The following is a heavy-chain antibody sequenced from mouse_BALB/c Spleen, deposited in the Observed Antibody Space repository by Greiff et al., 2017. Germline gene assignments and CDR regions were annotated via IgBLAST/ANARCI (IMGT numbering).Heavy chain of an antibody. CDR3: ARDKYGNSWAMDD. D-gene: IGHD2-10*02. J-gene: IGHJ4*01. Sequence: EVHLVESGGGLVQPGGSRKLSCAASGFTFSDYYMYWVRQTPEKRLEWVATISDGGSYTYYPDSVKGRFTISRDNAKNNLYLQMSSLKSEDTAMYYCARDKYGNSWAMDDWGQGTSVTVSS. V-gene: IGHV5-4*02. CDR2: ISDGGSYT. CDR1: GFTFSDYY.